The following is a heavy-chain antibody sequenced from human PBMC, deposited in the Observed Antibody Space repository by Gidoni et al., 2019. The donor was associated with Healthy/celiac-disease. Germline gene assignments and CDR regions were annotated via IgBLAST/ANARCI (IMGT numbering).Heavy chain of an antibody. D-gene: IGHD3-16*02. CDR2: IYPGDSDT. CDR1: GYSFTSYW. Sequence: EVQLVQSGAEVKKPGESLKISGKGSGYSFTSYWIGWVRQLPGKGLEWRGSIYPGDSDTRSSPSFPGQVTISADKSISTAYLQWSRLKASDTAMYYCARRSVCGSYRYFDYWGQGTLVTVSS. V-gene: IGHV5-51*01. J-gene: IGHJ4*02. CDR3: ARRSVCGSYRYFDY.